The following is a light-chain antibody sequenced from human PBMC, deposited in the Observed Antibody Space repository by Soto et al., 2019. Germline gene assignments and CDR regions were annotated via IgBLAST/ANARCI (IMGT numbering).Light chain of an antibody. CDR2: KAS. Sequence: IKMTQSPSTLSASVGDRVTITCRASQSISSWLAWYQQKPGKAPKLLIYKASSLESGVPSRFSGSGSGTVFTLTISSLHPDYFATYYCQQYNSYSTLGQGTKVDIK. J-gene: IGKJ1*01. CDR1: QSISSW. V-gene: IGKV1-5*03. CDR3: QQYNSYST.